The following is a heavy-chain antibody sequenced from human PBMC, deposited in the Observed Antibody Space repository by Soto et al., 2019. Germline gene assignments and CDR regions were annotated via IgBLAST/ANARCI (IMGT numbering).Heavy chain of an antibody. CDR3: ASAPPRRTAHYGMDV. V-gene: IGHV1-3*01. Sequence: ASVKVSCKASGYTFTSYAMHWVRQAPGQRLEWMGWINAGNGNTKYSQKFQGRVTITRDTSASTAYMELSSLRSEDTAVYYCASAPPRRTAHYGMDVWGQGTTVTVSS. CDR2: INAGNGNT. CDR1: GYTFTSYA. J-gene: IGHJ6*02.